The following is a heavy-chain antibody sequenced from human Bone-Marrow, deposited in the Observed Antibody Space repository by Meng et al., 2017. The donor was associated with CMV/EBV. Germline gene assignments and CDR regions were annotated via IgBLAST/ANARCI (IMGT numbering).Heavy chain of an antibody. V-gene: IGHV4-34*01. CDR3: ARGGRGCSSTSCYLNYYYGMDV. Sequence: GSLRLSCAVYGGSFSGYYWSWIRQPPGKGLEWIGEINHSGSTNYNPSLKSRVTISVDTSKNQFSLKLSSVTAADTAVYYCARGGRGCSSTSCYLNYYYGMDVWGQGTTVTVSS. J-gene: IGHJ6*02. CDR2: INHSGST. CDR1: GGSFSGYY. D-gene: IGHD2-2*01.